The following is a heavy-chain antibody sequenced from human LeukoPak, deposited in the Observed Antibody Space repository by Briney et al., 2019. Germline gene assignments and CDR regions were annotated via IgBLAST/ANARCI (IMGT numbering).Heavy chain of an antibody. CDR1: GGSFSGYY. CDR3: ARGGSVVPAAHDGTQPSNWFDP. J-gene: IGHJ5*02. D-gene: IGHD2-2*01. V-gene: IGHV4-34*01. CDR2: INHSGST. Sequence: SETLSLTCAVYGGSFSGYYWSWIRQPPGKGLEWIGEINHSGSTNYNPSLKSRVTISVDTSKNQFSLKLSSVTAADTAVYYCARGGSVVPAAHDGTQPSNWFDPWGQGTLVTVSS.